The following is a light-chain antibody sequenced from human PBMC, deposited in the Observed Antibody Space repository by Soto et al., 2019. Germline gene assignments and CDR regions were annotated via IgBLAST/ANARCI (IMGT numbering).Light chain of an antibody. V-gene: IGKV3-15*01. CDR1: QIVSAN. Sequence: EIVLTQSPGTLSLPPGGRATLSCRASQIVSANYLAWYQQKPGQAPRLLIYGASARATGIPARFSGGGSGAEYTLTISSLQSEDFAVYYCQQYDKWPRTFGQGTKVDIK. CDR2: GAS. J-gene: IGKJ1*01. CDR3: QQYDKWPRT.